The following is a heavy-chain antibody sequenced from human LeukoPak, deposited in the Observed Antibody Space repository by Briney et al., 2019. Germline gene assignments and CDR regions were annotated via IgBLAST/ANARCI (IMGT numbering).Heavy chain of an antibody. V-gene: IGHV1-69*05. D-gene: IGHD3-10*01. CDR1: GGSFSDYA. CDR2: IIPLFGTA. Sequence: SVKVSCKASGGSFSDYAISWVRQAPGQGLEWMGGIIPLFGTADYAQKFQGRVTITTDESTSTAYMELSSLRSADTAMYFCARDIYYGSGSRLPYSHYYCMDVWGKGTTVTVSS. J-gene: IGHJ6*03. CDR3: ARDIYYGSGSRLPYSHYYCMDV.